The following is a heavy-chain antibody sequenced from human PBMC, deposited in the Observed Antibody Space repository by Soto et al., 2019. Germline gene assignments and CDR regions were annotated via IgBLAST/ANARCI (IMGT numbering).Heavy chain of an antibody. D-gene: IGHD1-26*01. Sequence: GGSLRLSCAASGFTFSSYSMNWVRQAPGKGLEWVPSISSSSSYIYYADSVKGRFTISRDNAKNSLYLQMNSLRAEDTAVYYCAREEGIVGATSYFDYWGQGTLVTVSS. CDR2: ISSSSSYI. V-gene: IGHV3-21*01. CDR1: GFTFSSYS. J-gene: IGHJ4*02. CDR3: AREEGIVGATSYFDY.